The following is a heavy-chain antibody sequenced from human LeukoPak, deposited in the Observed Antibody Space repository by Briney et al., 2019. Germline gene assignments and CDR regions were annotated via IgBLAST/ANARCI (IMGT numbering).Heavy chain of an antibody. CDR2: ISSSSSSSTYI. D-gene: IGHD1-26*01. V-gene: IGHV3-21*01. CDR1: GFTFNTYS. Sequence: PGGSLRLSCAASGFTFNTYSMNWVRQAPGKGLEWVSSISSSSSSSTYIYYADSVKGRFTISRDNAKNSLYLQMNSLRAEDTAVYYCAREPGTHSIYGMDVWGQGTTVTVSS. CDR3: AREPGTHSIYGMDV. J-gene: IGHJ6*02.